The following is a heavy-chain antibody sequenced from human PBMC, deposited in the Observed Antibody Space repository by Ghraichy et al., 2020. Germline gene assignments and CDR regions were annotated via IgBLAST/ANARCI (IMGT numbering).Heavy chain of an antibody. CDR3: ASGDFWSGYRFDY. CDR1: RFTFSNYA. Sequence: GGSLRLSCAASRFTFSNYAMSWVRQAPGTGLEWVSSISDDSDTTSYADSVKGRFTVSRDKSKNTLYLQMNSLRVEDTAVYYCASGDFWSGYRFDYWGQGTLVTVSS. D-gene: IGHD3-3*01. J-gene: IGHJ4*02. V-gene: IGHV3-23*01. CDR2: ISDDSDTT.